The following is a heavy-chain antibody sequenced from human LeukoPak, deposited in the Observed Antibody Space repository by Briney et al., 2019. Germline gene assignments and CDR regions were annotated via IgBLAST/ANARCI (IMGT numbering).Heavy chain of an antibody. Sequence: PGGSLRLSCAASGFTFSNAWMNWVRQAPGKGLEWVGRIYSKTDGGTTDCAAPVKGRFTISRDDSKNTLYLQMNSLKTEDTAVYYCTTGFFGVVNDAFDIWGQGTTVTVSS. CDR1: GFTFSNAW. CDR3: TTGFFGVVNDAFDI. CDR2: IYSKTDGGTT. J-gene: IGHJ3*02. V-gene: IGHV3-15*01. D-gene: IGHD3-3*01.